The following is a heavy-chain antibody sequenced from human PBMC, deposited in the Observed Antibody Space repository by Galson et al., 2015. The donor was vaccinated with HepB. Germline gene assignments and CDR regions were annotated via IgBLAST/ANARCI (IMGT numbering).Heavy chain of an antibody. V-gene: IGHV4-59*01. J-gene: IGHJ5*02. CDR2: IYYSGST. CDR1: GGSISSYY. Sequence: ETLSLTCTVSGGSISSYYWSWIRQPPGKGLEWIGYIYYSGSTNYNPSLKSRVTISVDTSKSQFSLKLSSVTAADTAVYYCATLPWGYITGTTSAWGQGTLVTVSS. D-gene: IGHD1-7*01. CDR3: ATLPWGYITGTTSA.